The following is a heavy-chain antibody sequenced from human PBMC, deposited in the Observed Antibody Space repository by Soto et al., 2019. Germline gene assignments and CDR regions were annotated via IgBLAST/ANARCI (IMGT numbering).Heavy chain of an antibody. J-gene: IGHJ4*02. CDR3: ARGGYSGYDFDY. CDR2: INPNSGGT. CDR1: GYTFTRYY. Sequence: ASVKVSRKASGYTFTRYYMHRVRQAPGQGLEWMGWINPNSGGTNYAQNFQGWVTMTRDTSISTAYMELSRRRSDDTPLFYCARGGYSGYDFDYWGQETLVTVSS. D-gene: IGHD5-12*01. V-gene: IGHV1-2*04.